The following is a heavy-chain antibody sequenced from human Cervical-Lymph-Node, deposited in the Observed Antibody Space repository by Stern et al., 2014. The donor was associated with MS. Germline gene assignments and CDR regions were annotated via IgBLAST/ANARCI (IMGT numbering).Heavy chain of an antibody. V-gene: IGHV1-18*01. CDR1: GYTFTTYG. CDR3: ARDKMHAFDY. D-gene: IGHD2-8*01. J-gene: IGHJ4*02. Sequence: QVQLGESGTEVKKPGASVLVSCKASGYTFTTYGITWGRQAPGQGLEWMGWISADSGNTKYAQKFQDRVTMTRDTTTGTAYMEVRSLRSEDTAVYYCARDKMHAFDYWGQGTQVTVPS. CDR2: ISADSGNT.